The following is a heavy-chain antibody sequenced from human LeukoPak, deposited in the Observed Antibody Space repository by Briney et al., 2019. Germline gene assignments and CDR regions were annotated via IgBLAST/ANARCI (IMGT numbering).Heavy chain of an antibody. Sequence: SETLSLACTVSGGSISSSSYYWGWIRQPPGKGLEWIGSIYYSGSTYYNPSLKSRVTISVDTSKNQFSLKLSSVTAADTAVYYCARHRMRWLQIYYFDYWGQGTLVTVSS. CDR1: GGSISSSSYY. CDR2: IYYSGST. CDR3: ARHRMRWLQIYYFDY. V-gene: IGHV4-39*01. D-gene: IGHD5-24*01. J-gene: IGHJ4*02.